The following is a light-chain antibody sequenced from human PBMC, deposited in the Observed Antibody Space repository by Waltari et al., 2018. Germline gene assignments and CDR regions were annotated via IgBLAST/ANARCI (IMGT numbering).Light chain of an antibody. CDR1: QSLVSSDGTTS. CDR2: KVS. V-gene: IGKV2-30*01. J-gene: IGKJ1*01. CDR3: MQGTQRPWT. Sequence: DVVMTQSPLSLAVTLGQPASISCRSSQSLVSSDGTTSFNWVQQRPGQSPRRLLYKVSNRGSGVPERVGGGGAVTDITLRISRVEGEDVGIYYCMQGTQRPWTFGQGTRVEIK.